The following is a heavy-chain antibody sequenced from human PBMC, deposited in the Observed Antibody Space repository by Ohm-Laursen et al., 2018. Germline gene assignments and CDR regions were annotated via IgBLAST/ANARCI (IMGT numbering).Heavy chain of an antibody. D-gene: IGHD1-26*01. CDR2: IGGGA. CDR3: ARQGGSYGHFDC. Sequence: ASVKVSCKASGYTFTDYYMHWVRQAPGQGLEWMGWIGGGANYAQKFQGRVTMTRDTSISTAYMELSRLRSDDTAVYYCARQGGSYGHFDCWGQGTLVTVSS. J-gene: IGHJ4*02. V-gene: IGHV1-2*02. CDR1: GYTFTDYY.